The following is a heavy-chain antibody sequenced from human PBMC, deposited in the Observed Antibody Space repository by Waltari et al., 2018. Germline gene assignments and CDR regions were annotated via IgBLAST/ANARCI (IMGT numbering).Heavy chain of an antibody. J-gene: IGHJ4*02. D-gene: IGHD1-26*01. V-gene: IGHV3-74*01. CDR2: IDTHGSRT. CDR3: ARDLGGSGSD. CDR1: GLTLITYW. Sequence: EVQLVESGGGLIQPGWSLSLHCAAAGLTLITYWMHWVLQVPGKGLVWVSRIDTHGSRTDYADSVKGRFTISRDNAKNTLYLQMNSLRVEDTALYYCARDLGGSGSDWGQGTLVTVSS.